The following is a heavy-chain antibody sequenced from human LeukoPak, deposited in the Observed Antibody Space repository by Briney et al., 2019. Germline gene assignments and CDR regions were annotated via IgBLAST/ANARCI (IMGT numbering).Heavy chain of an antibody. J-gene: IGHJ5*02. Sequence: GGSLRLSCAASGFTFSSYSMNWVRQAPGKGLEWVSSISSSSSYIYYADSVKGRFTISRDNAKNSLYLQMNSLRAEDTAVYYCARDNWNYSWFDPWGQGTLVTVSS. CDR2: ISSSSSYI. D-gene: IGHD1-7*01. CDR1: GFTFSSYS. CDR3: ARDNWNYSWFDP. V-gene: IGHV3-21*01.